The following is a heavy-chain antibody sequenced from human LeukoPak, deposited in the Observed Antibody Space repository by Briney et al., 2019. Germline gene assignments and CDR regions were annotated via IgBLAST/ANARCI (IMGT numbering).Heavy chain of an antibody. CDR3: AREGSWQWLVPRPQNFDY. D-gene: IGHD6-19*01. CDR2: INAGNGNT. V-gene: IGHV1-3*01. Sequence: ASVKVSCKASGYTFTSYAMHRVRQAPGQRLEWMGWINAGNGNTKYSQKFQGRVTITRDTSASTAYMELSSLRSEDTAVYYCAREGSWQWLVPRPQNFDYWGRGTLVTVSS. CDR1: GYTFTSYA. J-gene: IGHJ4*02.